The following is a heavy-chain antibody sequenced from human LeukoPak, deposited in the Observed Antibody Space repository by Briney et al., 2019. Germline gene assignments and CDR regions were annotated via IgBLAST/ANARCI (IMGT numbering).Heavy chain of an antibody. J-gene: IGHJ3*02. V-gene: IGHV4-59*08. CDR2: IYYSGST. D-gene: IGHD3-22*01. Sequence: PSETLSLTCTVSGGSISSYYWSWIRQPPGKGLEWIGYIYYSGSTNYNPSLKSRVTISVDTSKNQFSLKLSSVTAADTAEYYCARRHGGGYDAFDIWDQGTMVTVSS. CDR1: GGSISSYY. CDR3: ARRHGGGYDAFDI.